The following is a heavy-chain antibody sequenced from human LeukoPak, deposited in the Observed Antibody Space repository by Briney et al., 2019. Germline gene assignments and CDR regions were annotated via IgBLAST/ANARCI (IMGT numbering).Heavy chain of an antibody. V-gene: IGHV4-59*02. Sequence: SETLSLTCTVSGGPVRSHYWSWIRQSPGKGLEWIAYMYDSGRTNYNPSLKSRITISVETSKNQFSLKLTSVTAADTAVYYCARYNGALDHWGQGTLVTVSS. J-gene: IGHJ4*02. CDR1: GGPVRSHY. CDR3: ARYNGALDH. CDR2: MYDSGRT. D-gene: IGHD1-14*01.